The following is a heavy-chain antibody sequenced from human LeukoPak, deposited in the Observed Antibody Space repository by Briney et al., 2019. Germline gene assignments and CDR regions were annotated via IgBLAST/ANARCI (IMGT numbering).Heavy chain of an antibody. V-gene: IGHV3-20*04. J-gene: IGHJ4*02. CDR2: TDSNGATT. CDR1: GYTFDVFD. D-gene: IGHD3/OR15-3a*01. Sequence: GGSLRLSCTASGYTFDVFDMSCLRQSPGKGLEWVSGTDSNGATTSYRESVKGRFIISRDNAKNSLYLQMNSQRVDDTALYFCVSEYYFCRIYHYFDYWGQGSLVTVSS. CDR3: VSEYYFCRIYHYFDY.